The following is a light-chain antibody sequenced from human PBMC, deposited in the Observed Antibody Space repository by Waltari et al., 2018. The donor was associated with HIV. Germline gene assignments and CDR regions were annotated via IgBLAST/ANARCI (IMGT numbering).Light chain of an antibody. V-gene: IGKV1-39*01. CDR3: QQTYNKPIT. Sequence: DTQMTQFPSSLSASVGDSVTITCRASQSISRYLNWYQVKPGKAPKLLIYATSTLQSGVPLRFSGSGSGTDFTLTISSLQPEDFASYYCQQTYNKPITFGGGTTVEI. CDR1: QSISRY. CDR2: ATS. J-gene: IGKJ4*01.